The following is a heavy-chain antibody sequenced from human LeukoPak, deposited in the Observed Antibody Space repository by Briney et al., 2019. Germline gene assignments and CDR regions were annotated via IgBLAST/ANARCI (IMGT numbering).Heavy chain of an antibody. CDR1: GLTVSSNF. D-gene: IGHD4-17*01. CDR3: AIDRSYGDFAWGY. V-gene: IGHV3-53*04. J-gene: IGHJ4*02. CDR2: ISSGGTT. Sequence: PGGSLRLSCEASGLTVSSNFMTWVRQAPGKGLAWVSVISSGGTTYYEDCVKDQFTISRHISKNTVYVQINSLRCECTAVDYCAIDRSYGDFAWGYWGEGTVVTVSS.